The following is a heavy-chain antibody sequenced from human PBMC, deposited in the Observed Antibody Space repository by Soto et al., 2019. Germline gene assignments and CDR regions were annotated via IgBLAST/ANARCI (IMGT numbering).Heavy chain of an antibody. CDR3: ASRHYGMDV. CDR2: ITSSSSYI. V-gene: IGHV3-21*01. Sequence: EVELVESGGGLVKPGGSLRLSCAASGFTFSSYSMNWVRQAPGKGLEWVSSITSSSSYIYYADSVKGRFTISRDNAKNALYLQMNSLRAEDAAVYYCASRHYGMDVWGQGTTVTVSS. J-gene: IGHJ6*02. CDR1: GFTFSSYS.